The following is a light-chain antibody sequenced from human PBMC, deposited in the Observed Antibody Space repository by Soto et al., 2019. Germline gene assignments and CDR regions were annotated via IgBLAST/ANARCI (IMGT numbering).Light chain of an antibody. CDR1: SGHSSYI. J-gene: IGLJ3*02. Sequence: QPVLTQSSSASASLGSSVKLTCTLSSGHSSYIIAWHQQQPGKAPRYLMKLEGSGSYNKGSGVPDRFSGSSSGADRYLTISSLQFEDEADYYCETWDSNTRVFGGGTKVTVL. CDR3: ETWDSNTRV. CDR2: LEGSGSY. V-gene: IGLV4-60*02.